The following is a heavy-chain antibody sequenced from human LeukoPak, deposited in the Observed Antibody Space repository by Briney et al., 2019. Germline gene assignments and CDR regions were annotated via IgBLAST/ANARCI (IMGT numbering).Heavy chain of an antibody. V-gene: IGHV5-51*01. J-gene: IGHJ4*02. D-gene: IGHD2-2*01. CDR3: ARWFPAGTSDYFDY. CDR1: GYSFTSYW. CDR2: IYPGDSVI. Sequence: GESLKISCKGSGYSFTSYWIGWVRQMPGKGLEWMGVIYPGDSVIRYSPSFQGHVTISADRSVSTAYLQWTSLKASDTAMYYCARWFPAGTSDYFDYWGQGTLVTVSS.